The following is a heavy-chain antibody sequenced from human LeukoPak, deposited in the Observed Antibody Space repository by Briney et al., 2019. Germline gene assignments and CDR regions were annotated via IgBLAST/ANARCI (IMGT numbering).Heavy chain of an antibody. D-gene: IGHD3-10*01. CDR1: GYTFTSYG. Sequence: ASVKVSCKASGYTFTSYGINWVRQAPGQGLEWMGWISAYNGNTNYAQKLQGRVTMTTDTSTRTAYMELRSLRSDDTAVYYCARAESFTTMVRGVIPGAAYYYGMDVWGQGTTVTVSS. CDR2: ISAYNGNT. J-gene: IGHJ6*02. CDR3: ARAESFTTMVRGVIPGAAYYYGMDV. V-gene: IGHV1-18*01.